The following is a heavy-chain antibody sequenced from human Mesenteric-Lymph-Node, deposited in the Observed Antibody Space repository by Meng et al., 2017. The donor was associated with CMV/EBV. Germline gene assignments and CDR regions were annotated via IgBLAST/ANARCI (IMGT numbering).Heavy chain of an antibody. D-gene: IGHD4-23*01. CDR1: GFTFDDYT. CDR3: AKDHPPGGNSRNYYGMDV. V-gene: IGHV3-43*01. CDR2: ISSNSDA. J-gene: IGHJ6*02. Sequence: GGSLRLSCAASGFTFDDYTMHWVRQAPGKGLEWVSLISSNSDAYYADSVKGRFTISRDNSKNSLFLQMHSLRTEDTALYYCAKDHPPGGNSRNYYGMDVWGQGTTVTVSS.